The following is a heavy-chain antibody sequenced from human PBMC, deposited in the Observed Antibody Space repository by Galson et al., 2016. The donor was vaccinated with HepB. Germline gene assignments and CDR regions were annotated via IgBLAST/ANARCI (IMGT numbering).Heavy chain of an antibody. CDR1: GFTFINYS. CDR3: VKDRAEDFDVFDL. D-gene: IGHD1-14*01. J-gene: IGHJ3*01. V-gene: IGHV3-74*01. CDR2: IENNGSSP. Sequence: SLRLSCAASGFTFINYSMHWVRQPPGKGLMWVSHIENNGSSPTYAESVRGRSTISRDNDKNTVYLQMNSLRGDDTALYYCVKDRAEDFDVFDLWGQGTMVTVSS.